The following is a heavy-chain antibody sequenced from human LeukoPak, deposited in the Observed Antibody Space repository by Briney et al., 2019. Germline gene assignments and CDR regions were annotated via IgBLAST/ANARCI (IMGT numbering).Heavy chain of an antibody. J-gene: IGHJ6*02. CDR1: GFTFSSHG. CDR2: IWYDGSKK. CDR3: ARDISYNGLDV. V-gene: IGHV3-33*01. Sequence: GRSLRLPCAASGFTFSSHGFYWVRQAPGRGLEWVALIWYDGSKKYYVDSVKGRFTISRDNSKNTVYLQMNSLRAEDTAVYYCARDISYNGLDVWGQGTTVTVSS.